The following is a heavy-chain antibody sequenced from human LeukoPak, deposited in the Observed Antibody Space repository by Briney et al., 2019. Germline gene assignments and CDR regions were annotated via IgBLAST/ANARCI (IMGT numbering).Heavy chain of an antibody. J-gene: IGHJ4*02. V-gene: IGHV3-11*05. CDR2: ISSSSSYT. D-gene: IGHD3-10*01. CDR1: GFTFSDYY. CDR3: ARERAPLLWFGVSDY. Sequence: GGSLRLSCAASGFTFSDYYMSWIRQAPGKGLERVSYISSSSSYTNYADSVKGRFTISRDNAKNSLYLQMNSLRAEDTAVYYCARERAPLLWFGVSDYWGQGTLVTVSS.